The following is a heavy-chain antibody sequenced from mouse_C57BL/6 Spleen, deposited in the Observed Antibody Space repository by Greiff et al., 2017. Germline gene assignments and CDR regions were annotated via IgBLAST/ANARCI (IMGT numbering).Heavy chain of an antibody. CDR1: GYTFTSYW. Sequence: QVQLQQPGAELVRPGTSVKLSCKASGYTFTSYWMHWVKQRPGQGLEWIGVIDPSDSYTNYNQKFKGKATLTVDKSSSTAYMQLSSLTSEDSAVYYCARRDSNFTDYAMDYWGQGTSVTVSS. V-gene: IGHV1-59*01. D-gene: IGHD2-5*01. CDR3: ARRDSNFTDYAMDY. J-gene: IGHJ4*01. CDR2: IDPSDSYT.